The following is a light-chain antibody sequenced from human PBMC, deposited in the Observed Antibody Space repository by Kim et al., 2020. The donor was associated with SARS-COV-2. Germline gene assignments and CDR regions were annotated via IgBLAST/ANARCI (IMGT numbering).Light chain of an antibody. CDR3: QAWDSSSVV. CDR2: QDS. V-gene: IGLV3-1*01. Sequence: VSPGQTASITCSGDKLGDKYACWYQQKPGQSPVLVIYQDSKRPSGIPERFSGSNSGNTATLTISGTQAMGEADYYCQAWDSSSVVFGGGTQLTVL. CDR1: KLGDKY. J-gene: IGLJ2*01.